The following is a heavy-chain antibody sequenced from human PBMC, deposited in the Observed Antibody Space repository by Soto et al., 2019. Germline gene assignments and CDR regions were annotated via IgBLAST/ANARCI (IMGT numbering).Heavy chain of an antibody. CDR2: ISYDGSNK. CDR3: HGYSSGWSG. D-gene: IGHD6-19*01. J-gene: IGHJ4*02. Sequence: QVQLVESGGGVVQPGRSLRLSCAASGFTFSSYGMHWVRQAPGKGLEWVAVISYDGSNKYYADSVKGRFTISRDNSKNPLYLQMNSLRAEDTAVYYCHGYSSGWSGWGQGTLVTVSS. V-gene: IGHV3-30*03. CDR1: GFTFSSYG.